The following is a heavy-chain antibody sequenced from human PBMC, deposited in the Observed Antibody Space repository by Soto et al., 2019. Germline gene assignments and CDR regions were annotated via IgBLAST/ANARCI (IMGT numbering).Heavy chain of an antibody. CDR1: GGFVSSGSYY. V-gene: IGHV4-34*01. J-gene: IGHJ3*02. D-gene: IGHD1-1*01. CDR2: MSHSGGT. Sequence: QVQLQQWGAGLLKPSETLSLTCAVYGGFVSSGSYYWSWIRQPPGKGLEWIGEMSHSGGTHFNPSLQSRGPISVDTAKNQFSLKMSSVTAADTALYYCARVERGTATTVVDAFDIWGPGTMVTVSS. CDR3: ARVERGTATTVVDAFDI.